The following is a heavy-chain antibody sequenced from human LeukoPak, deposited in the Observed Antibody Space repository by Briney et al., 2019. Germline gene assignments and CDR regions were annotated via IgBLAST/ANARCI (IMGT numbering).Heavy chain of an antibody. Sequence: SETLSLTCTVSGGSISSYYWSWIRQPPGKGLEWIGYIYYSGSTNYNPSLKSRVTISVDTSKNQFSLKLSSVTAADTAVYYCAREPHGSNSGCDSGYYYGMDVWGQGTTVTVSS. CDR3: AREPHGSNSGCDSGYYYGMDV. D-gene: IGHD5-12*01. J-gene: IGHJ6*02. CDR2: IYYSGST. V-gene: IGHV4-59*01. CDR1: GGSISSYY.